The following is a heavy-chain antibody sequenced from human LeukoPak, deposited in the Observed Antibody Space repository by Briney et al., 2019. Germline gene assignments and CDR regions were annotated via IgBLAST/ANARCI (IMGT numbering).Heavy chain of an antibody. Sequence: GGSLRLSCAASGFTFSSYVMSWVRQAPGKGLEWVSRISGRGGSTFYADPVKGRFTISRDISTNIVYLQMDSLRVDDTAVYYCARHIDSSHYPFDYWGQGTLVTVSS. CDR3: ARHIDSSHYPFDY. V-gene: IGHV3-23*01. J-gene: IGHJ4*02. CDR1: GFTFSSYV. D-gene: IGHD6-13*01. CDR2: ISGRGGST.